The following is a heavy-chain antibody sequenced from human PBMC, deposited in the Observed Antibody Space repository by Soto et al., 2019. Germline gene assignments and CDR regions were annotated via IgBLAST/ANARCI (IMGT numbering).Heavy chain of an antibody. CDR1: GFTFSSYG. V-gene: IGHV3-33*01. CDR2: IWYDGSNK. CDR3: ARDKDGMDV. J-gene: IGHJ6*02. Sequence: GGSLRLSCAASGFTFSSYGMHWVRQAPGKGLEWVAVIWYDGSNKYYAASVKGRFTISRDNSKNTLYLQMNSLRAEDTAVYYCARDKDGMDVWGQGTTVTVSS.